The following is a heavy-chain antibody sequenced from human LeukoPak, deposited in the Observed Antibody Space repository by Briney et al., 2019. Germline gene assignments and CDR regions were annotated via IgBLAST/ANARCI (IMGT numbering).Heavy chain of an antibody. CDR1: GFTFGDYP. V-gene: IGHV3-49*04. CDR2: IRSKAYGATT. J-gene: IGHJ4*02. CDR3: TTYDF. Sequence: GGSLRLSCTASGFTFGDYPMSWVRQAPGKGLKWVGFIRSKAYGATTQYAESVKGRFTISRNDSKSIAYLQKNSLKTEDTAVYYCTTYDFWGQGTLVTVSS.